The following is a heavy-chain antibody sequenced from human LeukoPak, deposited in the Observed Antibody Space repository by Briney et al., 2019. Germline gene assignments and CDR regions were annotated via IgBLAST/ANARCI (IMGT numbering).Heavy chain of an antibody. CDR1: GGSISTYY. CDR2: ISNSGIT. Sequence: PSETLSPTCTVSGGSISTYYWNWIRQPPGKGLEWIGYISNSGITTYNPSLKSRVTISVDSSKSQFSLKLNSVTAADTAVYYCARSGGYSSSWSLWGQGTLVTVSS. D-gene: IGHD6-13*01. J-gene: IGHJ4*02. CDR3: ARSGGYSSSWSL. V-gene: IGHV4-59*01.